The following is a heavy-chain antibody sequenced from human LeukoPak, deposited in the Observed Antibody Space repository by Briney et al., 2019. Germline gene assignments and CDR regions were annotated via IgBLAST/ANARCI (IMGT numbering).Heavy chain of an antibody. CDR1: GASISSFY. CDR3: ARRSVVAGSSQFYP. Sequence: SETLSHTCTVSGASISSFYWSWIRQPPGKGLEWIGYIYYSGSSNYNPSLKSRVTISVDTSKNQFSLKLSSVTAADTAVYYCARRSVVAGSSQFYPGGQGTLVTVSS. CDR2: IYYSGSS. D-gene: IGHD2-15*01. V-gene: IGHV4-59*08. J-gene: IGHJ5*02.